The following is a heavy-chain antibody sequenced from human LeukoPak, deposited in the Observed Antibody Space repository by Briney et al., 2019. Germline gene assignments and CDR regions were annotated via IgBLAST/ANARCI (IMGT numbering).Heavy chain of an antibody. CDR2: INHSGST. V-gene: IGHV4-34*01. Sequence: KTSETLSLTCAVYGGSFSGYYWSWIRQPPGKGLEWIGEINHSGSTNYNPSLKSRVTISVDTSKNQFSLKLSSVTAADTAVYYCARGSAIAARRKGAFDIWGQGTMVTVSS. J-gene: IGHJ3*02. CDR1: GGSFSGYY. CDR3: ARGSAIAARRKGAFDI. D-gene: IGHD6-6*01.